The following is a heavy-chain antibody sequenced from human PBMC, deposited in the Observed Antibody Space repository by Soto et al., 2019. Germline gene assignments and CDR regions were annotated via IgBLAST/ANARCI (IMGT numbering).Heavy chain of an antibody. J-gene: IGHJ6*02. CDR3: ASSAHYDILTGYYANLDYYGMDV. D-gene: IGHD3-9*01. V-gene: IGHV4-39*01. CDR1: GGSISSSNYY. CDR2: IFYSGSP. Sequence: SETLSLTCTVSGGSISSSNYYWGWIRQPPGKGLEWIGSIFYSGSPYYNPSLKSRVTISVDTSKNQFSLKLSSVTAADTAVYYCASSAHYDILTGYYANLDYYGMDVWGQGTTVTVSS.